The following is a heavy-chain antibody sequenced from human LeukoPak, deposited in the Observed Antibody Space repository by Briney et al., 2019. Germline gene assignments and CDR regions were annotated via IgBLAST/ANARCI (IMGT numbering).Heavy chain of an antibody. V-gene: IGHV3-21*01. Sequence: GSLRLSCAASRFTFSSYSMNWVRQAPGKGLEWVSSISSSSSYIYYADSVKGRFTISRDNARNSLYLQMNSLRAEDTAVYYCARNGVVVAALDYWGQGTLVTVSS. CDR1: RFTFSSYS. J-gene: IGHJ4*02. D-gene: IGHD2-15*01. CDR3: ARNGVVVAALDY. CDR2: ISSSSSYI.